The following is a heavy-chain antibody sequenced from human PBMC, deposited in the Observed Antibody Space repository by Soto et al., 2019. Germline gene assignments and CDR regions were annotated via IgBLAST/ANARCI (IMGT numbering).Heavy chain of an antibody. J-gene: IGHJ3*02. Sequence: QVQLQESGPGLVKPSETLSLTCTVSGGSISSYSWTWIRQPPGKGLDWIGYIYYSGNTNYNPSLKSRVTFSVDTSKNHFSLRLSSVTAADTAGYYCARVMSGSGDAFDIWGQGTMVTVSS. CDR1: GGSISSYS. CDR3: ARVMSGSGDAFDI. D-gene: IGHD3-10*01. CDR2: IYYSGNT. V-gene: IGHV4-59*01.